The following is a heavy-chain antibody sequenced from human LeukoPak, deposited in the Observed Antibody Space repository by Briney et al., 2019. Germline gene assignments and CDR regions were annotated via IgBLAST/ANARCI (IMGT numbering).Heavy chain of an antibody. V-gene: IGHV3-21*01. CDR3: ARSRGCSSTSCYVNWFDP. Sequence: PGGSLRLSCAASGFTFSSYSMNWVRQAPGKGLEWVSSISSSSSYIYYADSVKGRFTISRANAKNSLYLQMNSLRAEDTAVYYCARSRGCSSTSCYVNWFDPWGQGTLVTVSS. J-gene: IGHJ5*02. D-gene: IGHD2-2*01. CDR1: GFTFSSYS. CDR2: ISSSSSYI.